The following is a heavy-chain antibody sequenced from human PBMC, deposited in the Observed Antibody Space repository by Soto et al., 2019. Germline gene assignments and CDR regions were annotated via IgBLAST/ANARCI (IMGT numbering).Heavy chain of an antibody. V-gene: IGHV4-39*01. CDR2: IYYSGST. Sequence: SETVSLTCTVSGGSISSSSYYWGWIRQPPGKGLEWIGSIYYSGSTYYNPSLKSRVTISVDTSKNQFSLKLSSVTAADTAVYYCARLNAGTTYYYYGMDVWGQGTTVT. CDR3: ARLNAGTTYYYYGMDV. CDR1: GGSISSSSYY. J-gene: IGHJ6*02. D-gene: IGHD1-7*01.